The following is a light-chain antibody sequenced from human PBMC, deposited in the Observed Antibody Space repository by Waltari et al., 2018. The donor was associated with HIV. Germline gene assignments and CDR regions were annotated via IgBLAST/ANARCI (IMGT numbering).Light chain of an antibody. CDR2: GAS. CDR1: QSVDSSF. J-gene: IGKJ1*01. Sequence: EIVLTQSPGTLSLSPGERATLSCRASQSVDSSFLGWDQQKPGQAPRLLIFGASSRATGTPDRFSGSGSGTDFTLTVSRLEPEDFAVYYCQQHDIYTWTFGPGTRVDIK. CDR3: QQHDIYTWT. V-gene: IGKV3-20*01.